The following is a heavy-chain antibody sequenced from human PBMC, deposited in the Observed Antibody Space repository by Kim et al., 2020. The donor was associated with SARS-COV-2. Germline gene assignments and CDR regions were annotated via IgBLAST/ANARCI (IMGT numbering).Heavy chain of an antibody. D-gene: IGHD4-17*01. V-gene: IGHV4-59*02. CDR3: ASYEDYGDYQEDY. CDR2: FYFSGTT. CDR1: DGPVSSYS. Sequence: SETLSLTCSVSDGPVSSYSWSWIRQSPGKGLEWIGYFYFSGTTVYNPSLQSRVTISADTSKNQFSLNLTSVTPADSALYYCASYEDYGDYQEDYWGPGNL. J-gene: IGHJ1*01.